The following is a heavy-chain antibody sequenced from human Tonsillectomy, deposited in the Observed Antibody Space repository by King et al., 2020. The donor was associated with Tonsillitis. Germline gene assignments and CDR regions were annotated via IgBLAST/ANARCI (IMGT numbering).Heavy chain of an antibody. J-gene: IGHJ5*02. D-gene: IGHD3-3*01. V-gene: IGHV1-58*01. CDR3: AADLTYYDFWSGEFDP. CDR1: GFTFTSSA. CDR2: IVVGSGNT. Sequence: FQLVQSGPEVKKPGTSVKVSCKGSGFTFTSSAVQWVRQARGQRLEWIGWIVVGSGNTNYAQKFQERVTITRDTSTNTAYMELSSLRTEDTAVYYCAADLTYYDFWSGEFDPWGQGTLVTVSS.